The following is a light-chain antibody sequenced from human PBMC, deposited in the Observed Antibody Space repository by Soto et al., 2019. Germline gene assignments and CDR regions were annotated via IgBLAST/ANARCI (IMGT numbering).Light chain of an antibody. CDR2: RNS. CDR1: ASTIGRNY. J-gene: IGLJ1*01. CDR3: AAWDDNLSGFYV. Sequence: QSVLTQSPSASGTPGQRVTISCSGSASTIGRNYVYWYQQLPGTAPKLLIYRNSQRPSGVPDRFSGSKSGTSASLAISLLRSEDEADYYCAAWDDNLSGFYVFGDGTKVTVL. V-gene: IGLV1-47*01.